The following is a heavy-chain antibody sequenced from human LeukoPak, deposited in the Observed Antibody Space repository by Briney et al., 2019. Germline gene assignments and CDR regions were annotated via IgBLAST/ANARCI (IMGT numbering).Heavy chain of an antibody. J-gene: IGHJ4*02. CDR3: ARQERFIVATTGELGY. Sequence: SETLSLTCTVSGGSISSSSYYWGWICQPPGKGLEWIGSIYYSGSTYYNPSLKSRVTISVDTSKNQFSLKLSSVTAADTAVYYCARQERFIVATTGELGYWGQGTLVTVSS. V-gene: IGHV4-39*01. CDR1: GGSISSSSYY. CDR2: IYYSGST. D-gene: IGHD5-12*01.